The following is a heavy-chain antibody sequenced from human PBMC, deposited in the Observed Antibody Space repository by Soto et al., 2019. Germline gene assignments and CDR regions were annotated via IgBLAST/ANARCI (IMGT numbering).Heavy chain of an antibody. V-gene: IGHV4-4*02. CDR2: IYHSGST. J-gene: IGHJ6*02. CDR1: GGSISSSNW. Sequence: QVQLQESGPGLVKPSGTLSLTCAVSGGSISSSNWWSWVRQPPGKGLEWIGEIYHSGSTNYNPSLQSRVTISVDKSKNQFSLKLSSVTAADTAVYYWAGAPVVVAARYYYGMDVWGQGTTVTVSS. CDR3: AGAPVVVAARYYYGMDV. D-gene: IGHD2-15*01.